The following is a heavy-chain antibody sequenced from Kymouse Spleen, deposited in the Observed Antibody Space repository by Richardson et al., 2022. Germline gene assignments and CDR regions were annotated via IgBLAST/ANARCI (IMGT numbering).Heavy chain of an antibody. Sequence: QVQLQQWGAGLLKPSETLSLTCAVYGGSFSGYYWSWIRQPPGKGLEWIGEINHSGSTNYNPSLKSRVTISVDTSKNQFSLKLSSVTAADTAVYYCARGDITDYWGQGTLVTVSS. CDR3: ARGDITDY. CDR2: INHSGST. J-gene: IGHJ4*02. V-gene: IGHV4-34*01. D-gene: IGHD1-14*01. CDR1: GGSFSGYY.